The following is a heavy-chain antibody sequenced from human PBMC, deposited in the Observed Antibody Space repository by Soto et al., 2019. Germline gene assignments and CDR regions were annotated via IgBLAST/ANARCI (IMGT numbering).Heavy chain of an antibody. D-gene: IGHD2-15*01. J-gene: IGHJ6*02. CDR1: GLTFSSYA. CDR2: ISYDGSNK. Sequence: QVQLVESGGGVVQPGRSLRLSCAASGLTFSSYAMHWVRQAPGKGLEWVAVISYDGSNKYYADSVKGRFTISRDNSKNTLYLQMNSLRAEDTAVYYCARDLAANYYYGMDVWGQGTTVTVSS. V-gene: IGHV3-30-3*01. CDR3: ARDLAANYYYGMDV.